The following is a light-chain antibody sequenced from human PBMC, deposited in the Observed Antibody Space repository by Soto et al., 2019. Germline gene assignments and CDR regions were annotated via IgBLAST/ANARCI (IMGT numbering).Light chain of an antibody. J-gene: IGLJ1*01. CDR1: NIGSKS. CDR2: YDS. V-gene: IGLV3-21*04. CDR3: QVWDSSRGV. Sequence: SYELTQPPSVSVAPGKTARITCGGNNIGSKSVHWYQQKPGQAPVLVIYYDSDRPSGIPERFSGSNSGNTATLTISRVEAVYEEDYYCQVWDSSRGVFGTGTKVTVL.